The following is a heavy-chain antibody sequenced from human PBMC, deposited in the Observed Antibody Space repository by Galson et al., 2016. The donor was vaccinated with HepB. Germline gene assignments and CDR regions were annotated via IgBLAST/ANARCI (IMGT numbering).Heavy chain of an antibody. V-gene: IGHV3-53*01. CDR3: AGETGIANGIDD. CDR2: FHGADSI. Sequence: SLRLSCAASGIAINSMFMNWVRQAPGKGLEWVAVFHGADSIYYADSVRGRFTISRDTPKNMVFLQMNSLRAEDAAVYYCAGETGIANGIDDWGQGTTVAVSS. D-gene: IGHD6-13*01. J-gene: IGHJ6*02. CDR1: GIAINSMF.